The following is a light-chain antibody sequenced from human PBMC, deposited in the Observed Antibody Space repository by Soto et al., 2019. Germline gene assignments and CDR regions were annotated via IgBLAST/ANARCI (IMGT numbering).Light chain of an antibody. CDR1: QTFSSDS. CDR2: GAS. CDR3: QQYGSPPIT. Sequence: EIVLTQAPGTLSLSPGERATLSCRGSQTFSSDSLAWYQHKPGQAPRLLIYGASTRATGIPGRFSGSGSGTEFTLTISGLQSDDIATYYCQQYGSPPITFGQGTRLEIK. V-gene: IGKV3-20*01. J-gene: IGKJ5*01.